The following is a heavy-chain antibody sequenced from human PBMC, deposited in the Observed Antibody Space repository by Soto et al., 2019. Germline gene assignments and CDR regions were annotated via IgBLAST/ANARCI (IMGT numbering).Heavy chain of an antibody. CDR1: GYTFTSYG. D-gene: IGHD3-22*01. CDR3: ARLIDWHDSSGYSFFDY. J-gene: IGHJ4*02. CDR2: ISAYNGNT. Sequence: QVQLVQSGAEVKKPGASVKVSCKASGYTFTSYGISWVRQAPGQGLEWMGWISAYNGNTNYAQKLQGRVTMTTDTSTSTAYMGLRSLRSDDTAVYYCARLIDWHDSSGYSFFDYWGQGALVTVSS. V-gene: IGHV1-18*01.